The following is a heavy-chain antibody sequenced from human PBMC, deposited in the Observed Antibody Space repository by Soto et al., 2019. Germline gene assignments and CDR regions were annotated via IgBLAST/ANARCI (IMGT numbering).Heavy chain of an antibody. CDR3: ASLSGYESPPDY. CDR1: GGSISSSSYY. Sequence: SETLSLTCTVSGGSISSSSYYWGWIRQPPGKGLEWIGSIYYSGSTYYNPSLKSRVTISVDTSKNQFSLKLSSVTAADTAVYYCASLSGYESPPDYWGQGTLVTVSS. D-gene: IGHD5-12*01. J-gene: IGHJ4*02. CDR2: IYYSGST. V-gene: IGHV4-39*01.